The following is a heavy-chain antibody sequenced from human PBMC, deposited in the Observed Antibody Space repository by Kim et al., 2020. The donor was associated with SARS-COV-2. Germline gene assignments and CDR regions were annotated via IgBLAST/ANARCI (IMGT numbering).Heavy chain of an antibody. D-gene: IGHD4-17*01. J-gene: IGHJ4*02. V-gene: IGHV3-30*01. CDR3: ARRTVTTKKFDY. Sequence: YYADSVKGRLTISRDNSTNTQYLQMNSLRAEDTAVYYCARRTVTTKKFDYWGQGTLVTVSS.